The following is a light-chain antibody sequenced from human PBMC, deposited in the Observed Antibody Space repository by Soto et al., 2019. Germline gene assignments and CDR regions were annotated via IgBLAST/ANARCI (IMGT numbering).Light chain of an antibody. CDR2: KAS. J-gene: IGKJ1*01. Sequence: DIQMTQSPSTLSASVGDRVTITCRASQSISNWLAWYQQKPGKAPKLLIYKASSLESGVPSRFSGSGSGTEFTLTISSLQPDDFASYYCQQYGSYSPWTFGQGTKVEIK. V-gene: IGKV1-5*03. CDR3: QQYGSYSPWT. CDR1: QSISNW.